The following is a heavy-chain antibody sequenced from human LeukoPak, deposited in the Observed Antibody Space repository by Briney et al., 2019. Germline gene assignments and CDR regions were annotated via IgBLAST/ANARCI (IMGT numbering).Heavy chain of an antibody. CDR3: ARGKTYCYDSSGYYHFDY. CDR1: GYTFTSYD. D-gene: IGHD3-22*01. J-gene: IGHJ4*02. Sequence: GASVKVSCKASGYTFTSYDINWVRQATGQGLEWMGWMNPNSGNTGYAQKFQGRVTMTRNTSISTAYMELSSLRSEDTAVYYCARGKTYCYDSSGYYHFDYWGQGTLVTVSS. V-gene: IGHV1-8*01. CDR2: MNPNSGNT.